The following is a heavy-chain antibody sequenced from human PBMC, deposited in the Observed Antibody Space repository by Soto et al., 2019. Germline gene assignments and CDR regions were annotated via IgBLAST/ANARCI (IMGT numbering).Heavy chain of an antibody. J-gene: IGHJ6*02. V-gene: IGHV1-69*01. CDR3: ARYDESRYYGSGSYYKPYYYYYGMDV. D-gene: IGHD3-10*01. Sequence: QVQLVQSGAEVKKPGSSVKVSCKASGGTFSSYAISWVRQAPGQGLEWMGGIIPIFGTANYAQKFQGRVTITADESTSTDYMELSSLRSEDTAVYYCARYDESRYYGSGSYYKPYYYYYGMDVWGQGTTVTVSS. CDR2: IIPIFGTA. CDR1: GGTFSSYA.